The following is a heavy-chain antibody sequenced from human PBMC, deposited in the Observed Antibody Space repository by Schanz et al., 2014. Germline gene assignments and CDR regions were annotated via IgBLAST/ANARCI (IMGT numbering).Heavy chain of an antibody. CDR1: GGSISSSSYF. Sequence: QLQLQESGPGLVKPSETLSLTCTVSGGSISSSSYFWGWIRQPPGKGLEWIGSIYNSGSTYYNPSLKTRVPIPVAPPKTQSSLKLTAVTAADTAVYYCGRHPHYYGSGSGFDPWGQGTLVTVSS. J-gene: IGHJ5*02. D-gene: IGHD3-10*01. CDR2: IYNSGST. CDR3: GRHPHYYGSGSGFDP. V-gene: IGHV4-39*01.